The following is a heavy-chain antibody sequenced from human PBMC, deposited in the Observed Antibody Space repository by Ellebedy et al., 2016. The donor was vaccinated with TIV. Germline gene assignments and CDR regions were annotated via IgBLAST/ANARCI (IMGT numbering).Heavy chain of an antibody. CDR2: ISWNSGSI. CDR3: ASTRGGRLFDY. J-gene: IGHJ4*02. CDR1: GFTFGSFG. Sequence: SLKISCAVSGFTFGSFGMHWVRQAPGKGLEWVSGISWNSGSIGYADSVKGRFTISRDNAKNSLYLQMNSLRAEDTALYYCASTRGGRLFDYWGQGTLVTVSS. D-gene: IGHD1-1*01. V-gene: IGHV3-9*01.